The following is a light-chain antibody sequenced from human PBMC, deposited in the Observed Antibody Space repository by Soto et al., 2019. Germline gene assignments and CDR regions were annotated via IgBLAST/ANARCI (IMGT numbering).Light chain of an antibody. CDR1: QSVSSY. Sequence: EIVLTQSPATLSLSPGERATLSCRASQSVSSYLAWYQQKPGQAPRLLIHDASNRATGIPARFSGSGSGTDFTLPISSLAPEDFAVYYCQQRSNWPPFTFGPGTKVDI. CDR2: DAS. CDR3: QQRSNWPPFT. J-gene: IGKJ3*01. V-gene: IGKV3-11*01.